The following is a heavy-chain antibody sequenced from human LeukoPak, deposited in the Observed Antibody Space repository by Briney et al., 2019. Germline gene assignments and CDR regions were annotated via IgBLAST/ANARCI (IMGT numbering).Heavy chain of an antibody. V-gene: IGHV4-39*02. CDR2: IYYSGTT. CDR3: VRWIDEWFDP. J-gene: IGHJ5*02. Sequence: SETLSLTCTVSGGSISSVGYFWGWVRQPPGKGLEFIGTIYYSGTTYYNPSLKSRVIISVDTSRDHFSLKVTSVTAADTAVCYCVRWIDEWFDPWGQGTQVTVSS. D-gene: IGHD5-12*01. CDR1: GGSISSVGYF.